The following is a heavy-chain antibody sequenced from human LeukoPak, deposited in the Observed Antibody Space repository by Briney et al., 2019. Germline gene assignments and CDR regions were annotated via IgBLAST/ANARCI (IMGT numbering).Heavy chain of an antibody. CDR1: GGTFSSYA. CDR3: VRDYDTSRPQKTFFDF. J-gene: IGHJ4*02. Sequence: SVKVSCKAPGGTFSSYALSWVRQAPGRGLQWMGRVIPIFDTAHYTQRFQGRVTFTAVKSTGTAFMELSSLRSEDTATYYCVRDYDTSRPQKTFFDFWGQGTLVTVSS. V-gene: IGHV1-69*06. CDR2: VIPIFDTA. D-gene: IGHD3-16*01.